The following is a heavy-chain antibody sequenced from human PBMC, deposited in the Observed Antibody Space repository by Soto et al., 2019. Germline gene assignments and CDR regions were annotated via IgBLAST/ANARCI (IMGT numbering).Heavy chain of an antibody. Sequence: XETLSLTCTVSGCSISSYYWSWIRQPPGKGLEWIGYIYYSGSTNYNPSLKSRVTISVDTSKNQFSLKLSSVTAADTAVYYCARSYSYGELYYYYGMDVSGQGTTVTVSS. D-gene: IGHD5-18*01. J-gene: IGHJ6*02. V-gene: IGHV4-59*01. CDR1: GCSISSYY. CDR3: ARSYSYGELYYYYGMDV. CDR2: IYYSGST.